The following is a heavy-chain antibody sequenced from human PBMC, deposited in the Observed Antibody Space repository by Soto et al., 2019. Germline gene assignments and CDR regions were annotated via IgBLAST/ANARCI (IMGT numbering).Heavy chain of an antibody. J-gene: IGHJ6*02. V-gene: IGHV3-33*01. CDR1: GFTFSSYG. CDR3: ARLTPYYYDSSGYQTLGMDV. CDR2: IWYDGSNK. D-gene: IGHD3-22*01. Sequence: PGGSLRLSCAASGFTFSSYGMHWVRQAPGKGLEWVAVIWYDGSNKYYADSVKGRFTISRDNSKNTLYLQMNSLRAEDTAVYYCARLTPYYYDSSGYQTLGMDVWGQGTTVTVSS.